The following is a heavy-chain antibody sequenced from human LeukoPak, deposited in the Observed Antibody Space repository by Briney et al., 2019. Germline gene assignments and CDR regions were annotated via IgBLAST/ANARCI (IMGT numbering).Heavy chain of an antibody. V-gene: IGHV5-51*01. CDR3: ARPRGIGASNDAFDM. Sequence: GESLKISCQGSGYSFSTYWIAWVRQMPGKGLEWMGAIYPGDSDTRYSPTFQGQVTISADKSISTAYLQWSSLKASDSAMYYRARPRGIGASNDAFDMWGQGTMVTVS. D-gene: IGHD2/OR15-2a*01. J-gene: IGHJ3*02. CDR1: GYSFSTYW. CDR2: IYPGDSDT.